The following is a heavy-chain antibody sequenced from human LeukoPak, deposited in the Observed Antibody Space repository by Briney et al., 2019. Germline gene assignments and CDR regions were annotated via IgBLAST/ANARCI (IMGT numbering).Heavy chain of an antibody. CDR2: ISTSSYT. CDR3: ARDDGHYYDTSGYNYNY. CDR1: GFTFSDYY. V-gene: IGHV3-11*05. J-gene: IGHJ4*02. D-gene: IGHD3-22*01. Sequence: GGSLRLSCAASGFTFSDYYMSWIRQPPGKGLEWVSYISTSSYTNYAESVKGRFTISRDNAKNSLYLQMNSLRAEDTAVYYCARDDGHYYDTSGYNYNYWGQGTLVTVSS.